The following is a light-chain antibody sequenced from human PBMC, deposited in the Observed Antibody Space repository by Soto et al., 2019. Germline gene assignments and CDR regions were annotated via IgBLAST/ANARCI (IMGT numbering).Light chain of an antibody. CDR3: QQYENYWT. CDR2: DAS. CDR1: QSIISW. Sequence: DIQMPQSPSTLPATAGDRVTITCRASQSIISWLAWYQHKPGKAPKLLIYDASNLDSGVPSRFSGSGSGTEFSLTISNLQPDDCATYYCQQYENYWTFGQGTRVEIK. V-gene: IGKV1-5*01. J-gene: IGKJ1*01.